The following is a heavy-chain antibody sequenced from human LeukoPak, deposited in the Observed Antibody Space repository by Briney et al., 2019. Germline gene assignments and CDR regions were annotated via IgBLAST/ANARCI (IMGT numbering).Heavy chain of an antibody. D-gene: IGHD1-26*01. CDR1: GYTLTELS. CDR3: ATGVGVGATYYFDY. CDR2: FDPEDGET. J-gene: IGHJ4*02. Sequence: EASVKVSCKVSGYTLTELSMHWVRQAPGKGLEWMGGFDPEDGETIYAQKFQGRVTMTEDTSTDTAYMELSSLRSEDTAVYYCATGVGVGATYYFDYWGQGTLVTVSS. V-gene: IGHV1-24*01.